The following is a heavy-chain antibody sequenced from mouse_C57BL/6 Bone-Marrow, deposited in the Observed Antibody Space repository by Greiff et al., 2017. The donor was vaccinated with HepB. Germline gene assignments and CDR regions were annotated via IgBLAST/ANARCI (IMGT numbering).Heavy chain of an antibody. Sequence: QVHVKQSGAELARPGASVKLSCKASGYTFTSYGISWVKQRTGQGLEWIGEIYPRSGNTYYNEKFKGKATLTADKSSSTAYMELRSLTSEDSAVYFCAIDGCYAMDYWGQGTSVTVSS. V-gene: IGHV1-81*01. CDR2: IYPRSGNT. CDR1: GYTFTSYG. CDR3: AIDGCYAMDY. D-gene: IGHD2-3*01. J-gene: IGHJ4*01.